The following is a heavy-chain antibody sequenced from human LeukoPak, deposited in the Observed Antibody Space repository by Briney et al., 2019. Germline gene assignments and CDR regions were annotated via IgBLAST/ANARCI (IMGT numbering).Heavy chain of an antibody. Sequence: KPGGSLRLSCKGSGYSFTSYWIGWVRQMPGKGLEWMGVTYPGDSDTRYTPSFQGQLTISADKSISTAYLQWSSLKASDTGMYYCARLRDGYIDYRGQGSLVSVSS. CDR1: GYSFTSYW. CDR3: ARLRDGYIDY. D-gene: IGHD5-24*01. V-gene: IGHV5-51*01. CDR2: TYPGDSDT. J-gene: IGHJ4*02.